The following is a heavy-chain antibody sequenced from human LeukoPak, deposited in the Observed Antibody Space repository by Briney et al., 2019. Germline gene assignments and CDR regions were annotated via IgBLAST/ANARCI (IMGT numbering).Heavy chain of an antibody. J-gene: IGHJ6*02. D-gene: IGHD6-13*01. Sequence: GGSLRLSCAASGFTFSNAWMSWVRQAPGKGLERVGRIKSKTDGGTTDYAAPVKGRFTISRDDSKNTLYLQMNSLKTEDTAVYYCTTDRVRYSSSGYYYGMDVWGQGTTVTVSS. CDR1: GFTFSNAW. V-gene: IGHV3-15*01. CDR3: TTDRVRYSSSGYYYGMDV. CDR2: IKSKTDGGTT.